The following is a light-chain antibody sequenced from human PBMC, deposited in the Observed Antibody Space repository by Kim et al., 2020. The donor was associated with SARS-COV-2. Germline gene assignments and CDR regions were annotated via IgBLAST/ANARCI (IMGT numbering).Light chain of an antibody. CDR1: SGSVSASSY. CDR2: TTN. J-gene: IGLJ3*02. Sequence: QTVVTQEPSFSVSPGGTVTITCGLTSGSVSASSYPSWYQQTPGQAPRTLIYTTNSRSSGVPDRFSGSILGNKAALTIAGAQAEDESDYYCALYLGSGIWVFGGGTQLTVL. CDR3: ALYLGSGIWV. V-gene: IGLV8-61*01.